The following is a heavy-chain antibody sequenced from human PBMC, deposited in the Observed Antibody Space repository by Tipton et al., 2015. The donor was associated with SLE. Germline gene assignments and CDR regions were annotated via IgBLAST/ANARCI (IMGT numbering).Heavy chain of an antibody. CDR1: GFTFSTYD. Sequence: SLRLSCATSGFTFSTYDMSWVRHAPGKGLEWVSYISCTGNYIYYAESVKGRFTISRDNARNSLLLQMNSLRAEDTALYYCARDMYYGSGADYWGQGTLVTVSS. D-gene: IGHD3-10*01. CDR3: ARDMYYGSGADY. J-gene: IGHJ4*02. CDR2: ISCTGNYI. V-gene: IGHV3-48*03.